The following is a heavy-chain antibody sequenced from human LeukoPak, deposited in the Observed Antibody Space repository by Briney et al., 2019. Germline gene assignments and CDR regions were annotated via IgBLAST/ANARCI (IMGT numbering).Heavy chain of an antibody. V-gene: IGHV4-39*01. Sequence: SETLSHTCTVSGGSVISDTYYWGWIRQPPGKGLEWIGSIHYRESTYYTPFLKTRITMSVDTSKNQFSLKLRSVTAADTAVYFCARHAKYNYLDPWGQGTLVTVSS. CDR2: IHYREST. CDR3: ARHAKYNYLDP. CDR1: GGSVISDTYY. J-gene: IGHJ5*02.